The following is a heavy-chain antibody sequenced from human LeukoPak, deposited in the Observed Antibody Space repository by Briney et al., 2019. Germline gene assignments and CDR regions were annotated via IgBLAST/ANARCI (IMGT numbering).Heavy chain of an antibody. CDR2: IDWDDDK. J-gene: IGHJ4*02. D-gene: IGHD5-18*01. CDR3: ARIRGYSYGYIFDY. Sequence: SGPTLVNPTLTLTLTCTFSGFSLSTSGMRVSWIRQPPGKALEWLARIDWDDDKFYSTSLKTRLTISKDTSKNQVVLTMTNMDPVDTATYYCARIRGYSYGYIFDYWGQGTLVTVSS. CDR1: GFSLSTSGMR. V-gene: IGHV2-70*04.